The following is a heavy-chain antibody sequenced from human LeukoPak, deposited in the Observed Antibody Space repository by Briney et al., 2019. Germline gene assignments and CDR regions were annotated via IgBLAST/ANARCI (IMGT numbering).Heavy chain of an antibody. V-gene: IGHV1-2*02. J-gene: IGHJ4*02. CDR1: GYTFTCYY. D-gene: IGHD2-2*01. CDR3: ARESCSSTSCYAYEDY. Sequence: ASVKVSCKASGYTFTCYYLHWVRQAPGQGLEWMGWINPNSGGTNYAQKFQGRVTMTRDTSISTAYMELSRLRSDDTAVYYCARESCSSTSCYAYEDYSGQGTLVTVSS. CDR2: INPNSGGT.